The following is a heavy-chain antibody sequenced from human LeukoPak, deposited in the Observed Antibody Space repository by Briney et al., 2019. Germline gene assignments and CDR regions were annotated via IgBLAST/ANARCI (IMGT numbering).Heavy chain of an antibody. V-gene: IGHV3-11*06. J-gene: IGHJ5*02. CDR3: ARDDTSQWLPQNWFDP. CDR2: ISSRSTYI. D-gene: IGHD6-19*01. Sequence: GGSLRLSCTASGFSFSDYYMSWIRQAPGKGLEWISYISSRSTYISDADSVKGRFTISRDNAKNSLYLQMNSLRAEDTAVYYCARDDTSQWLPQNWFDPWGQGTLVTVSS. CDR1: GFSFSDYY.